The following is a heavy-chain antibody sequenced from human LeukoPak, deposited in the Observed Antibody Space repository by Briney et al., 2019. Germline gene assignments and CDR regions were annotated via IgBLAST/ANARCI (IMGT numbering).Heavy chain of an antibody. CDR3: ASARPLWFGELLSAFDI. V-gene: IGHV4-59*01. Sequence: SETLSLTCTVSGGSISSYYWSWIRQPPGKGLECIGYIYYSWSTNYNPSLKSRVNISVDTSKNQFSLKLSSVTAADTAVYYCASARPLWFGELLSAFDIWGQGAMVTVSS. D-gene: IGHD3-10*01. CDR1: GGSISSYY. CDR2: IYYSWST. J-gene: IGHJ3*02.